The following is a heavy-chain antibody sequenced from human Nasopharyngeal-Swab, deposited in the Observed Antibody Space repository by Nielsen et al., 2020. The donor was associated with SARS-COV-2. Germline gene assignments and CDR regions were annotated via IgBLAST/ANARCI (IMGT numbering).Heavy chain of an antibody. CDR3: ARDRGYCTGGVCYLDY. Sequence: GESLKISCAASGFTFSSYSMNWVRQAPGKGLEWVSSISSSSSYIYYADSVKGRFTISRDNAKNSLYLQMNSLRAEDTAVYYCARDRGYCTGGVCYLDYWGQGTLVTVSS. D-gene: IGHD2-8*02. CDR2: ISSSSSYI. J-gene: IGHJ4*02. V-gene: IGHV3-21*01. CDR1: GFTFSSYS.